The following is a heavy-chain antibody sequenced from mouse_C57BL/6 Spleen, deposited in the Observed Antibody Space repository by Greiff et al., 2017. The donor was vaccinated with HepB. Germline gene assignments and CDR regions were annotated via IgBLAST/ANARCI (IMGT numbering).Heavy chain of an antibody. CDR3: ARDHYYGSSYDY. Sequence: EVKLMESGGGLVKPGGSLKLSCAASGFTFSSYAMSWVRQTPEKRLEWVATISDGGSYTYYPDNVKGRFTISRDNAKNNLYLQMSQLKSEDTAMYYCARDHYYGSSYDYWGQGTTLTVSS. CDR1: GFTFSSYA. CDR2: ISDGGSYT. D-gene: IGHD1-1*01. J-gene: IGHJ2*01. V-gene: IGHV5-4*01.